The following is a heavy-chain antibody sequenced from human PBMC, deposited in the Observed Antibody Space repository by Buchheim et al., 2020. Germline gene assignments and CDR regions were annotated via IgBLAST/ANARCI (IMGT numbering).Heavy chain of an antibody. CDR3: ASSVITYAFDI. CDR1: GGSINSYY. J-gene: IGHJ3*02. D-gene: IGHD4-23*01. V-gene: IGHV4-59*01. CDR2: IHNSGTF. Sequence: QVQLQESGPGLVKPSETLSLTCSVSGGSINSYYWTWIRQPPGRGLEWIGYIHNSGTFNYDPSLKSRATISLDRSKNRVSLKLNSVTAADTAVYFCASSVITYAFDIWGQGT.